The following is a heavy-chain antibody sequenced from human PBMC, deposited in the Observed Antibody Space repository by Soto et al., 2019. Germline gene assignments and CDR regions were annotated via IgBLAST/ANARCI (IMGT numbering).Heavy chain of an antibody. J-gene: IGHJ4*02. CDR1: GFTFSSYS. V-gene: IGHV3-21*01. CDR2: ISSSSSYI. CDR3: ARAKDRKYYFDY. Sequence: GGSLRLSCAASGFTFSSYSMNWVRQAPGKGLEWVSSISSSSSYIYYADSVKGRFTISRDNAKNSLYLQMNSLRAEDTAVYYCARAKDRKYYFDYWGQGTLVTVSS.